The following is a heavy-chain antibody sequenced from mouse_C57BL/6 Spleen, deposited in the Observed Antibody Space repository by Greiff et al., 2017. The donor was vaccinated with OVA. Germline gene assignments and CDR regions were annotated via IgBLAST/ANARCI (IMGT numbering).Heavy chain of an antibody. D-gene: IGHD1-1*01. CDR2: IRNKANGYTT. CDR3: ARSYGSSLDY. CDR1: GFTFTDYY. V-gene: IGHV7-3*01. J-gene: IGHJ2*01. Sequence: EVKVVESGGGLVQPGGSLSLSCAASGFTFTDYYMSWVRQPPGKALEWLGFIRNKANGYTTEYSASVKGRFTISRDNSQSILYLQMNALRAEDSATYYCARSYGSSLDYWGQGTTLTVSS.